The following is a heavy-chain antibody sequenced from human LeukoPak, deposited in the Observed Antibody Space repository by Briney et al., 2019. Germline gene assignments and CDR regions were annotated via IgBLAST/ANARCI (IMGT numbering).Heavy chain of an antibody. Sequence: GGSLRLSCTVSGFTVSSNSMSWVCQAPGKGLEWVSFIYSGGNTHYSDSVKGRFTISRDNSKNTLYLQMNSLRADDTAVYYCARRAGEYSHPYDYWGQGTLVTVSS. D-gene: IGHD4-17*01. V-gene: IGHV3-53*01. CDR2: IYSGGNT. J-gene: IGHJ4*02. CDR1: GFTVSSNS. CDR3: ARRAGEYSHPYDY.